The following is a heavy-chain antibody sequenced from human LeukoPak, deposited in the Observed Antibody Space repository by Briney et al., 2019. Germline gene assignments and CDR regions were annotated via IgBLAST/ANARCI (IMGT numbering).Heavy chain of an antibody. Sequence: GGSLRLSCAASGFTFSSYAMHWVRQAPGKGLEWVAVISYDGSNKYYADSVKGRFTISRDNSKNTLYLQMNSLRAEDTAVYYCARDQDGRMVGECYSGQGTLVTVSS. D-gene: IGHD3-10*01. CDR2: ISYDGSNK. V-gene: IGHV3-30-3*01. CDR3: ARDQDGRMVGECY. J-gene: IGHJ4*02. CDR1: GFTFSSYA.